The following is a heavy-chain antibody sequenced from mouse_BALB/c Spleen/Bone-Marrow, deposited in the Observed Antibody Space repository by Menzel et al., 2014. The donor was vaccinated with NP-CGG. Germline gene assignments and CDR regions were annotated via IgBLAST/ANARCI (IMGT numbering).Heavy chain of an antibody. CDR2: INPSTGYT. CDR3: TRIYFCGRDY. Sequence: VQGVESGAELAKPGASVKMSCKASGYTFTNYWMHWVKQRPGQGLEWIGYINPSTGYTEYNQKSKDKATLTEDKSSSTFYMQLSSLTSEDSAVYCCTRIYFCGRDYWGQGTPLTVSS. J-gene: IGHJ2*01. D-gene: IGHD1-1*01. V-gene: IGHV1-7*01. CDR1: GYTFTNYW.